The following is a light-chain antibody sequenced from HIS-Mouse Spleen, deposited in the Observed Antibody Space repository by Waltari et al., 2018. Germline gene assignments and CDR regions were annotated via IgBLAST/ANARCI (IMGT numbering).Light chain of an antibody. J-gene: IGKJ1*01. CDR2: AAS. Sequence: AIRMTQSPSSLSASTGDRVTITCRASQSISSYLAWYQQKPGKAPKLLIYAASTLQSGVPSRFSGSGSGTDFTLTISCLQSEDFATYYCQQYYSYPPWTFGQGTKVEIK. CDR3: QQYYSYPPWT. V-gene: IGKV1-8*01. CDR1: QSISSY.